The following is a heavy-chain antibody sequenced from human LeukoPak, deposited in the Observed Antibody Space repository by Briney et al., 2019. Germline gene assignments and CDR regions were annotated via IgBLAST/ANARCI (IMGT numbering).Heavy chain of an antibody. V-gene: IGHV3-20*04. CDR2: INWNGGST. Sequence: GGSLRLSCAASGFTFDDYGMSWVRQAPGKGLEWVSGINWNGGSTGYADSVKGRFTISRDNAKNSLYLQMNSLRAEDTALYYCAREEYYDSSGYYHEYFQHWGQGTLVTVSS. CDR3: AREEYYDSSGYYHEYFQH. CDR1: GFTFDDYG. D-gene: IGHD3-22*01. J-gene: IGHJ1*01.